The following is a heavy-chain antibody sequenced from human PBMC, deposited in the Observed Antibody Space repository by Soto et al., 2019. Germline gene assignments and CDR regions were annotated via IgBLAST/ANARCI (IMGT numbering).Heavy chain of an antibody. CDR1: GYSISSGYD. J-gene: IGHJ5*02. Sequence: SETLSLTCAVSGYSISSGYDWGWLRQPPGEGLEWIGSIYHGGSTYYNPSLNSRVTLSIDMTNNHVSLILNSVTAADTAVYYFARVGPCVLYYYDSSPCTFDTWFDPWGQGXLVPVSS. CDR3: ARVGPCVLYYYDSSPCTFDTWFDP. CDR2: IYHGGST. V-gene: IGHV4-38-2*01. D-gene: IGHD3-22*01.